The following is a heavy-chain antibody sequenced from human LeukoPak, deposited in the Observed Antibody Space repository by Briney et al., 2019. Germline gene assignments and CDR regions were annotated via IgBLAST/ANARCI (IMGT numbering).Heavy chain of an antibody. CDR1: GFTFSDYY. V-gene: IGHV3-11*01. Sequence: GGSLRLSCAASGFTFSDYYMSWIRQAPGKGLEWVPYISSSGGTIYFADSVKDRFTISRDNAKNSLDLQMNSLRAEDTAMYYCARAAVVTSPFDYWGQGTLVTVSS. J-gene: IGHJ4*02. CDR2: ISSSGGTI. CDR3: ARAAVVTSPFDY. D-gene: IGHD4-23*01.